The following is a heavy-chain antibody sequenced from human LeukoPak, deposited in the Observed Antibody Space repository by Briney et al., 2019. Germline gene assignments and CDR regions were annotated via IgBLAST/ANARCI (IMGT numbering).Heavy chain of an antibody. Sequence: TGGSLRLSCAASGFTFSSYGMHWVRQAPGKGLEWVAFIQYDGSNKYYADSVKGRFTISRDNSKNTLYLQMNSLRAEDTAVYYCAKLGDGSSFDYWGQGTLVTVSS. J-gene: IGHJ4*02. D-gene: IGHD3-10*01. CDR3: AKLGDGSSFDY. V-gene: IGHV3-30*02. CDR2: IQYDGSNK. CDR1: GFTFSSYG.